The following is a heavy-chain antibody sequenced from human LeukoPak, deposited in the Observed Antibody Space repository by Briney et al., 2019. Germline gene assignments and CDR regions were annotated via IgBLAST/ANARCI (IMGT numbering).Heavy chain of an antibody. CDR1: GGTFSSYA. CDR2: IIPIFGTA. Sequence: GASVKVSCKASGGTFSSYAISWVRQAPGQGLEWMGGIIPIFGTANYAQKFQGRVTITTDESTSTAYMELSSLRSEDTAVYYCARGYDYVWGCYQYDYWGQGTLVTVSS. V-gene: IGHV1-69*05. J-gene: IGHJ4*02. D-gene: IGHD3-16*02. CDR3: ARGYDYVWGCYQYDY.